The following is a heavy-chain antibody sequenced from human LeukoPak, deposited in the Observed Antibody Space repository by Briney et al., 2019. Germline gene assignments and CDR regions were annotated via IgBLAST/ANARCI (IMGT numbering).Heavy chain of an antibody. CDR2: VDPEDGET. V-gene: IGHV1-69-2*01. D-gene: IGHD5-18*01. CDR3: ATVINSYGPPDY. Sequence: ASVKISCKVSGYTFTDYHMHWVQQAPGKGLEWMGLVDPEDGETIYAEKFQGRVTITADTSTDTAYMELSSLRSEDTAVYYCATVINSYGPPDYWGQGTLVTVSS. CDR1: GYTFTDYH. J-gene: IGHJ4*02.